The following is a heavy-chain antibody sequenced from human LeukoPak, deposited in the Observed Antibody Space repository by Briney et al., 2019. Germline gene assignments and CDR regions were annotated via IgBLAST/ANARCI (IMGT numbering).Heavy chain of an antibody. CDR1: VGSLRLYY. CDR2: ISYSGST. Sequence: PSETLSLTCNVSVGSLRLYYCGCGWQPPGKGLEWIGHISYSGSTNYNPSLKSRVTISVDTSKNQFSLKLSSVTAADTAVYYCASCAVHSVIARFDYWGQGTLVTVSS. V-gene: IGHV4-59*01. CDR3: ASCAVHSVIARFDY. J-gene: IGHJ4*02. D-gene: IGHD2-15*01.